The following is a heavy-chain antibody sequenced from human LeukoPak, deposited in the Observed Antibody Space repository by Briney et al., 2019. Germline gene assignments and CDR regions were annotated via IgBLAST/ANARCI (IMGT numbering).Heavy chain of an antibody. CDR3: ASSAWGVIIHDLSY. D-gene: IGHD3-10*01. CDR2: ISGSGGST. J-gene: IGHJ4*02. CDR1: GFTFSSCA. V-gene: IGHV3-23*01. Sequence: GGSLRLSCAASGFTFSSCAMSWVRPAPGKGLEWVSAISGSGGSTYYADSVKGRFTISRDNSKNTLYLQMNSLRAEDTAVYYCASSAWGVIIHDLSYWGQGTLVTVSS.